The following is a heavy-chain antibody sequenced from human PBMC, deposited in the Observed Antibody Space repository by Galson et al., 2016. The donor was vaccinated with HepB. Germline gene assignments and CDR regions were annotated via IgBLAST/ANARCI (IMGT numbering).Heavy chain of an antibody. V-gene: IGHV3-30*03. CDR2: ISFEGNKQ. CDR3: ARRAGSSWYSDY. J-gene: IGHJ4*02. CDR1: GFTFSTYG. Sequence: SLRLSCADSGFTFSTYGMHWVRQAPGEGLEWVAAISFEGNKQHYADSVKGRLTVSRDNSKNTLYLQMNNLTPDDTAIYYCARRAGSSWYSDYWGQGTLVTVSS. D-gene: IGHD6-13*01.